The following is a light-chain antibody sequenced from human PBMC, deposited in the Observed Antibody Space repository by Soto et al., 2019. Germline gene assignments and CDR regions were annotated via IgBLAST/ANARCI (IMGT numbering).Light chain of an antibody. CDR3: QQSYRSPYT. J-gene: IGKJ2*01. Sequence: IQMTQSPSSLSASVGDSVTVTCRASQSINIYLNWYQQKPGKAPTLLIYGASSLQSGVPSRFTGGGSRTDFTLTIISLQPEDFATYNCQQSYRSPYTCGQGTKLEIK. CDR1: QSINIY. CDR2: GAS. V-gene: IGKV1-39*01.